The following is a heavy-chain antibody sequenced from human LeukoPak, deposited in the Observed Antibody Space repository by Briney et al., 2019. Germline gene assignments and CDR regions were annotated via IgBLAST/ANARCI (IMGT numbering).Heavy chain of an antibody. Sequence: GGSLRLSCAASGLTVSSNYMSWVRQAPGKGLEWVSVIYSGGSTYYADSVKGRFTISRDNSKNTLYLQMNSVRAEDTAVYYCAREVYYYDSSGYYGVDYWGQGTLVTVSS. J-gene: IGHJ4*02. CDR1: GLTVSSNY. V-gene: IGHV3-66*02. D-gene: IGHD3-22*01. CDR3: AREVYYYDSSGYYGVDY. CDR2: IYSGGST.